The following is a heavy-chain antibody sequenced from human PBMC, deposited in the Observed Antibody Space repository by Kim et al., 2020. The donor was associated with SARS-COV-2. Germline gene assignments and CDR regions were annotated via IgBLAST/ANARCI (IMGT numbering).Heavy chain of an antibody. CDR2: ISWNSGSI. CDR3: AKVRDIVATIGWFDP. J-gene: IGHJ5*02. V-gene: IGHV3-9*01. CDR1: GFTFGDYA. D-gene: IGHD5-12*01. Sequence: GGSLRLSCAASGFTFGDYAMHWVRQAPGKGREWVSGISWNSGSIGYADSVKGRFTISRDNAKNSLYLQMNSLRAEDTALYYCAKVRDIVATIGWFDPWGQGTLVTVSS.